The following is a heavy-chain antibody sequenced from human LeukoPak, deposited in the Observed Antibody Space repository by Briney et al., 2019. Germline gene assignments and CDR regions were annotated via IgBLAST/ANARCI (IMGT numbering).Heavy chain of an antibody. V-gene: IGHV3-23*01. CDR1: GFTFSSYA. D-gene: IGHD3-10*01. Sequence: GGSLRLSCATSGFTFSSYAMSWVRQAPGKGLEWVSAISGRGGSTYYADSVKGRFTISRDNSKNTLYLQMNSLRAEETAVYYCAKCSGELFSWFDPWGQGTLVTVSS. CDR2: ISGRGGST. J-gene: IGHJ5*02. CDR3: AKCSGELFSWFDP.